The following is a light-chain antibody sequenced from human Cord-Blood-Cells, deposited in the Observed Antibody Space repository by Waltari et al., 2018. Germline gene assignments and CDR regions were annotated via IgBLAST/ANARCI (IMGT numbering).Light chain of an antibody. J-gene: IGLJ1*01. Sequence: QSVLTQPPSVSAAPGQKVTISCSGSSANLGNNYVSWYQQPPGTAPKLLIYENNKRPSGIPDRFSGSKSGTSATLGITGLQTGDEADYYCGTWDSSLSAYVFGTGTKVTVL. CDR2: ENN. CDR1: SANLGNNY. V-gene: IGLV1-51*02. CDR3: GTWDSSLSAYV.